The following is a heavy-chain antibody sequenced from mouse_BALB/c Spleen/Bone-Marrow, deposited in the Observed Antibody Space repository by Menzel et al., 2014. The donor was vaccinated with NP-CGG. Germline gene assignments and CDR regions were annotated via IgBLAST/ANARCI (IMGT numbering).Heavy chain of an antibody. CDR1: GFNIKDTY. CDR3: ARGLLQYYYAMDY. Sequence: EVKVVESGAELVKPGASVKLSCTASGFNIKDTYMHWVKQRPEQGLEWIGRIDPADGNTKYDPKFQGKATTTADTSSNTAYLQLSSLTSEDTAVYYCARGLLQYYYAMDYWGQGTSVTVSS. V-gene: IGHV14-3*02. J-gene: IGHJ4*01. D-gene: IGHD2-3*01. CDR2: IDPADGNT.